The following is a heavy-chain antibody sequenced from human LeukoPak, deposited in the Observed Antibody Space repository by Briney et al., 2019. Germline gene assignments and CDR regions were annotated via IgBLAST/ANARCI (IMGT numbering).Heavy chain of an antibody. V-gene: IGHV4-61*02. CDR3: ARDHSYGSRFDC. CDR2: IYTSGSN. CDR1: GCSISSGSYY. Sequence: PSQTLSLTCPVSGCSISSGSYYWSWIRQPAGMELDWIGRIYTSGSNNYNPSLKGRVTISVDTSKNQFSLKLSSVSAADTAVYYCARDHSYGSRFDCWGQGTLVTASS. D-gene: IGHD5-18*01. J-gene: IGHJ4*02.